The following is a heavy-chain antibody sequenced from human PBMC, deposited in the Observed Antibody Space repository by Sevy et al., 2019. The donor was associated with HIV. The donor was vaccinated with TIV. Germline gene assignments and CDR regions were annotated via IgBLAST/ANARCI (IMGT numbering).Heavy chain of an antibody. CDR2: ISSSGDST. CDR1: GFSFSDYY. CDR3: AREVVRGVIRDYFDF. J-gene: IGHJ4*02. Sequence: GGSLRLSCAASGFSFSDYYMNWIRQAPGKGLECISSISSSGDSTYYADSVKGRFTISMDNAKNSVYLQMNNLRADDTAVYFCAREVVRGVIRDYFDFWGQGTLVTVSS. D-gene: IGHD3-10*01. V-gene: IGHV3-11*01.